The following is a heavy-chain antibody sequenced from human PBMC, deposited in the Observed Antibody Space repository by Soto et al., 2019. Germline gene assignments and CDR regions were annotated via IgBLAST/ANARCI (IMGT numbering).Heavy chain of an antibody. CDR3: ASAPETPSIFGLALPYFIHS. J-gene: IGHJ4*02. CDR2: IYYSGST. V-gene: IGHV4-59*08. D-gene: IGHD3-3*01. CDR1: GGSISSYY. Sequence: SETLSLTCTVSGGSISSYYWSWIRQPPGKGLEWIGYIYYSGSTNYNPSLKSRVTISVDTSKNQFSLRLSSVTAADTAVYYCASAPETPSIFGLALPYFIHSSGQATHVTVSS.